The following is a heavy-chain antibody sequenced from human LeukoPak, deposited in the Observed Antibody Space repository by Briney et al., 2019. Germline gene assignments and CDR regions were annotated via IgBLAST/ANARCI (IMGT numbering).Heavy chain of an antibody. CDR2: INPNSGGT. D-gene: IGHD1-26*01. J-gene: IGHJ4*02. Sequence: ASVKVSSTPSGYIFTHYYMNWARQAPGQGREWMGWINPNSGGTNSAQKFQGRVTMTRDTSISTAYMELSRLTSDDTAVYYCARHPYSGSYHFDYWGQGTLVTVSS. CDR3: ARHPYSGSYHFDY. V-gene: IGHV1-2*02. CDR1: GYIFTHYY.